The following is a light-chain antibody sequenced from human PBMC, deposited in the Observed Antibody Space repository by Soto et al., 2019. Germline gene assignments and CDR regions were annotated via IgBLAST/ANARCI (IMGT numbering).Light chain of an antibody. Sequence: QSALTQPASVSGSPGQSITISCTGTSSDVGGCNYVSWYQQHPGKAPKLMISDVSSRPSGISNRFSGSKSGNTASLTISGLQAEDEADYYCSSYARNRDVVFGGGTKLTVL. V-gene: IGLV2-14*03. CDR3: SSYARNRDVV. CDR1: SSDVGGCNY. J-gene: IGLJ2*01. CDR2: DVS.